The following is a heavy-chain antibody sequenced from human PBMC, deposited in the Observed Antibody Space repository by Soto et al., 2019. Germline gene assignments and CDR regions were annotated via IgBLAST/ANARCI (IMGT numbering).Heavy chain of an antibody. J-gene: IGHJ4*02. D-gene: IGHD6-19*01. V-gene: IGHV4-30-2*01. CDR1: GGSISSVGYS. CDR3: ARVRSGWGIDY. CDR2: IYHSGST. Sequence: TLSLTCAVSGGSISSVGYSRSWIRQPPGKGLEYIGYIYHSGSTYYNPSLKSRVTISVDRSKNQFSLKLSSVTAADTAVYYCARVRSGWGIDYWGQGTLVTVSS.